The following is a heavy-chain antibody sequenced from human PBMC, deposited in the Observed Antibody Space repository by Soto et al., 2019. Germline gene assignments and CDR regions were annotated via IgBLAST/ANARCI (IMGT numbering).Heavy chain of an antibody. CDR3: ARDGVITMVRGVSPRGSGYYYMDV. J-gene: IGHJ6*03. Sequence: ASVKVSCKASGYTFTSYGISWVRQAPGQGLEWMGWISAYNGNTNYAQKLQGRVTMTTDTSTSTAYMELRSLRSDDTAVYYCARDGVITMVRGVSPRGSGYYYMDVWGKGTTVTVSS. CDR1: GYTFTSYG. D-gene: IGHD3-10*01. CDR2: ISAYNGNT. V-gene: IGHV1-18*01.